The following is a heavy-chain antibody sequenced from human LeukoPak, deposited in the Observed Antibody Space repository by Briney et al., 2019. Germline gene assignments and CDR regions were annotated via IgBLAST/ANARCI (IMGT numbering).Heavy chain of an antibody. J-gene: IGHJ5*02. CDR1: GYTFTSYG. CDR2: INPNSGGT. Sequence: ASVKVSCKASGYTFTSYGISWVRQAPGQGLEWMGWINPNSGGTNYAQKFQGRVTMTRDTSISTAYMELSRLRSDDTAVYYCARDLEYSSSSGWFDPWGQGTLVTVSS. CDR3: ARDLEYSSSSGWFDP. V-gene: IGHV1-2*02. D-gene: IGHD6-6*01.